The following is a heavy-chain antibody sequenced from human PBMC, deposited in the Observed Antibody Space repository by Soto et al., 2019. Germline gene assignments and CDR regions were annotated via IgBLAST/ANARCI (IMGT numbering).Heavy chain of an antibody. D-gene: IGHD3-22*01. CDR3: ARGRYYYDSSGYYFDY. CDR2: IWYDGSNK. V-gene: IGHV3-33*01. J-gene: IGHJ4*02. CDR1: GFTFSSYG. Sequence: GGFLRLSCAASGFTFSSYGMHWVLQAPGKGLEWVAVIWYDGSNKYYADSVKGRFTISRDNSKNTLYLQMNSLRAEDTAVYYCARGRYYYDSSGYYFDYWGQGTLVTVSS.